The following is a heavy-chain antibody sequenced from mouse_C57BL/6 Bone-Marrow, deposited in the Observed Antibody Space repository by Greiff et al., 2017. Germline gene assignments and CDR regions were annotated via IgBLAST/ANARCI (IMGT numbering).Heavy chain of an antibody. CDR2: IRNKANGYTT. V-gene: IGHV7-3*01. CDR3: ASAREGYGYYAMAY. CDR1: GFTFTDYY. D-gene: IGHD3-1*01. Sequence: EVMLVESGGGLVQPGGSLSLSCAASGFTFTDYYMSWVRQPPGKALEWLGFIRNKANGYTTEYSASVKGRFTISRDNSQSILYLQMIALRAEDSATFYCASAREGYGYYAMAYWGQGTLVTVSS. J-gene: IGHJ4*01.